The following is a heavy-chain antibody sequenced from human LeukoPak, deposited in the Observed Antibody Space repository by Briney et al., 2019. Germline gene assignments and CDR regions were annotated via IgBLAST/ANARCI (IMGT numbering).Heavy chain of an antibody. CDR3: ARAGYCSDTSCYIGNAFDI. J-gene: IGHJ3*02. V-gene: IGHV4-34*01. CDR2: IYHSGTT. CDR1: GFTFSIYG. D-gene: IGHD2-2*02. Sequence: PGGSLRLSCAASGFTFSIYGMSWVRQPPGKGLEWIGEIYHSGTTNYNPSLKSRVTISVDTSKKQFSLKLNSVTAADTAVYSCARAGYCSDTSCYIGNAFDIWGQGTMVTVSS.